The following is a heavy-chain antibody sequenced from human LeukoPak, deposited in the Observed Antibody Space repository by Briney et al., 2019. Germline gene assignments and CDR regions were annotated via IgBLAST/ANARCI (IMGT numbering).Heavy chain of an antibody. J-gene: IGHJ4*02. D-gene: IGHD4-23*01. CDR1: GFTFSRYW. V-gene: IGHV3-7*04. CDR2: IKKDGSEK. CDR3: SRGDYGGNTYYFDS. Sequence: GGSLRLSCAAAGFTFSRYWMSWVRQAPGKWPEWVANIKKDGSEKYYVDSVKGRFTISRDNAKNSLYLQINSLRAEDTALYYCSRGDYGGNTYYFDSWGQGTLVIVSS.